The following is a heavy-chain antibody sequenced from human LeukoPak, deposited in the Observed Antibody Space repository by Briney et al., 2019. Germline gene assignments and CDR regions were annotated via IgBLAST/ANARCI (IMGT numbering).Heavy chain of an antibody. V-gene: IGHV4-59*01. CDR3: ARENSGWYYFDY. CDR1: GGSISSYY. D-gene: IGHD6-19*01. CDR2: IYYSGST. Sequence: SETLSLTCTVSGGSISSYYWSWIRQPPGKGLEWIGYIYYSGSTNYNPSLKRRVTISVDTSKNQFSLKLSSVTAADTAVYYCARENSGWYYFDYWGQGTLVTVSS. J-gene: IGHJ4*02.